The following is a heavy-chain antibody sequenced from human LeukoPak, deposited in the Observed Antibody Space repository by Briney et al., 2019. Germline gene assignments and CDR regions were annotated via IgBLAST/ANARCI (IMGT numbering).Heavy chain of an antibody. CDR2: INPNSGGT. V-gene: IGHV1-2*06. D-gene: IGHD2-15*01. CDR1: GYTFTSYF. CDR3: ARVRSGLLYYFDY. Sequence: ASVKVSCKASGYTFTSYFMHWVRQAPGQGLEWMGRINPNSGGTNYAQKFQGRVTMTRDTSISTAYMELSRLRSDDTAVYYCARVRSGLLYYFDYWGQGTLVTVSS. J-gene: IGHJ4*02.